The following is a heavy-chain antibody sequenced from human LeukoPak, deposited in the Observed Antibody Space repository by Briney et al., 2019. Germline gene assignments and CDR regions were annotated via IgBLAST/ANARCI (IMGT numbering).Heavy chain of an antibody. V-gene: IGHV4-34*01. Sequence: PSETLSLTCAVYGGSFSGYYWSWIRQHPGKGMEWIRETNHSGSTNYNPSLKSRVTISVDTFKNQFSLKLSSVTAADTAVYYCARGRYYYDSSGLPNWFDPWGQGTLVTVSS. J-gene: IGHJ5*02. D-gene: IGHD3-22*01. CDR2: TNHSGST. CDR3: ARGRYYYDSSGLPNWFDP. CDR1: GGSFSGYY.